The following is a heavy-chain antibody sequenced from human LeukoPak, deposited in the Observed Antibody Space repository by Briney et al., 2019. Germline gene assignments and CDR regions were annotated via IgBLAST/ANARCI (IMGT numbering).Heavy chain of an antibody. CDR1: GFTFSSYS. CDR2: ISSSSSYI. V-gene: IGHV3-21*01. Sequence: PGGSLRLSCAASGFTFSSYSMNWVRQAPGKGLEWVSSISSSSSYIYYADSVKGRFTISRDNAKNSLYLQMNSLRAEDTAVYYCARDIDYDSSGYYYVREGGDYWGQGTLVTVSS. D-gene: IGHD3-22*01. CDR3: ARDIDYDSSGYYYVREGGDY. J-gene: IGHJ4*02.